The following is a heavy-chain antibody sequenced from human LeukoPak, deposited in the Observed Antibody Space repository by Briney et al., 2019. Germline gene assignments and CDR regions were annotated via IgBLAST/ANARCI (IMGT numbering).Heavy chain of an antibody. CDR2: IYYSGST. CDR3: ARDSRDGYNSRYGMDV. CDR1: GGSISSGGYY. Sequence: PSETLSLTCTVSGGSISSGGYYWSWIRQHPGKGLEWIGYIYYSGSTYYNPSLKSRVTISVDTSKNQFSLKLSSVTAADTAVYYCARDSRDGYNSRYGMDVWGQGTTVTVSS. J-gene: IGHJ6*02. D-gene: IGHD5-12*01. V-gene: IGHV4-31*03.